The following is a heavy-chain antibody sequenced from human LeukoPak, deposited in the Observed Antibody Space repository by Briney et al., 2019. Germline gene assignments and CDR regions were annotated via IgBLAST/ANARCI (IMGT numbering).Heavy chain of an antibody. D-gene: IGHD3-22*01. V-gene: IGHV3-9*01. CDR3: AKADYYDSSGFPDY. J-gene: IGHJ4*02. Sequence: GRSLRLSCAASGFTFDDYAMHWVRQAPGKGLEWVSGISWNSGSIGYADSVKGRFTISRDNAENSLYLQMNSLRAEDTALYYCAKADYYDSSGFPDYWGRGTLVTVSS. CDR1: GFTFDDYA. CDR2: ISWNSGSI.